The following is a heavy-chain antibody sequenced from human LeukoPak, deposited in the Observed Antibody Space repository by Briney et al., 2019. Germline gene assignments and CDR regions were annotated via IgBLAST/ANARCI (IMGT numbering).Heavy chain of an antibody. CDR1: GYTFTSYG. Sequence: ASVKVSCKASGYTFTSYGISWVRQAPGQGLEWMGWIGAYNGNTNYAQKLQGRVTMTTDTSTSTAYMELRSLRSDDTAVYYCATYRQVLLPFESWGQGTLVTVSS. CDR3: ATYRQVLLPFES. J-gene: IGHJ4*02. D-gene: IGHD2-8*02. V-gene: IGHV1-18*01. CDR2: IGAYNGNT.